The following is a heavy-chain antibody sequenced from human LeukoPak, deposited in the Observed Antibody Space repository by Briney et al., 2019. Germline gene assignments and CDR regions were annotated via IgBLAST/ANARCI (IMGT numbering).Heavy chain of an antibody. J-gene: IGHJ5*02. CDR3: ARGGALDYHYVGGAIWFDP. D-gene: IGHD3-10*02. V-gene: IGHV4-30-2*01. CDR1: GGSISSGGYS. Sequence: SETLSLTCAVSGGSISSGGYSWRCIRQPPGKGLEWIGYIYHSGSTYYNPSLKSRVTISVDRSKNQFSLKLSSVTAADTAVYYCARGGALDYHYVGGAIWFDPWGQGTLVTVSS. CDR2: IYHSGST.